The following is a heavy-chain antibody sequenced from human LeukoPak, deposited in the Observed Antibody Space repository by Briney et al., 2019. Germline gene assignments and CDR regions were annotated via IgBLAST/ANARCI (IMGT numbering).Heavy chain of an antibody. Sequence: ASVNVSYTPSEHTFTLYYMHWVRQAPGHRLGGMGWINPNTRGTNYAQKFRGRVTMTRDTSISTAYMELSRLRSDDTAVYYCARQGIAVADFDYWGQGTLVTVSS. CDR1: EHTFTLYY. CDR3: ARQGIAVADFDY. J-gene: IGHJ4*02. V-gene: IGHV1-2*02. D-gene: IGHD6-19*01. CDR2: INPNTRGT.